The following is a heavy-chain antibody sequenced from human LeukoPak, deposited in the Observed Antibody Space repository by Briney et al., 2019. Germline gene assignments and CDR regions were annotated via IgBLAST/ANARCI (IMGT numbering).Heavy chain of an antibody. CDR2: ISAYNGNT. CDR1: GYTFTSYG. J-gene: IGHJ4*02. CDR3: ARNPLRPDYDYVRGSYRQEYYFDY. Sequence: ASVKVSCKASGYTFTSYGISWVRQAPGQGLEWMGWISAYNGNTNYAQKLQGRVTMTTDTSTSTAYMELRSLRSDDTAVYYCARNPLRPDYDYVRGSYRQEYYFDYWGQGTLVTVSS. V-gene: IGHV1-18*04. D-gene: IGHD3-16*02.